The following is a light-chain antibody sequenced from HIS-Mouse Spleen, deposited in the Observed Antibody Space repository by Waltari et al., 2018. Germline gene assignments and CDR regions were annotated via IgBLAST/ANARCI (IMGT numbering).Light chain of an antibody. V-gene: IGLV2-11*01. J-gene: IGLJ3*02. CDR2: DVS. Sequence: QSALTQPRSVSGSPGQSVTISRTGTSSDVGGYNYVSWYQQHPGKAPKLMIYDVSKRPSGVPDRFSGSKSGNTASLTISGIQAEDEADYYCCSYAGSYTWVFGGGTKLTVL. CDR1: SSDVGGYNY. CDR3: CSYAGSYTWV.